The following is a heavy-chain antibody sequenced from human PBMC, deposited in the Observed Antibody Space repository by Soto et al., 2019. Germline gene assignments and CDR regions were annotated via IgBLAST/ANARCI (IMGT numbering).Heavy chain of an antibody. CDR3: ARGPKGIAVAGYYYYYGMDV. J-gene: IGHJ6*02. D-gene: IGHD6-19*01. CDR2: INHSGST. CDR1: GGSFSGYY. V-gene: IGHV4-34*01. Sequence: SETLSLTCAVYGGSFSGYYWSWIRQPPGKGLEWIGEINHSGSTNYNPSLKSRVTISVDTSKNQFSLKLSSVTAADTAVYYCARGPKGIAVAGYYYYYGMDVWGQGTTVT.